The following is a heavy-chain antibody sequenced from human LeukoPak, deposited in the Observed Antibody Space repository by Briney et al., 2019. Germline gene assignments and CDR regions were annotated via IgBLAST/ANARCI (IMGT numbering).Heavy chain of an antibody. CDR1: GGTFSSYA. J-gene: IGHJ4*02. D-gene: IGHD3-22*01. Sequence: SVNVSCKASGGTFSSYAMSWVRQAPGQGLEWMGGIIPIFGTANYAQKFQGRVTITADESTSTAHLKLSSLRSEDTAVYYCASATPMIPTFDYWGQGTLVTVSS. CDR2: IIPIFGTA. CDR3: ASATPMIPTFDY. V-gene: IGHV1-69*13.